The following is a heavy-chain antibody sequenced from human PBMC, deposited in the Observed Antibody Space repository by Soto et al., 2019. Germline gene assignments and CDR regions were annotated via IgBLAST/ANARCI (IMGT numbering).Heavy chain of an antibody. J-gene: IGHJ6*02. V-gene: IGHV3-13*01. CDR1: GFTFSSYS. D-gene: IGHD2-8*02. CDR2: IGTAGDT. CDR3: ARAGLLAINYYYYGMDV. Sequence: PGGSLRLSCAASGFTFSSYSMNWVRQAPGKGLEWVSAIGTAGDTYYPGSVKGRFTISRENAKNSLYLQMNSLRAEDTAVYYCARAGLLAINYYYYGMDVWGQGTTVTVSS.